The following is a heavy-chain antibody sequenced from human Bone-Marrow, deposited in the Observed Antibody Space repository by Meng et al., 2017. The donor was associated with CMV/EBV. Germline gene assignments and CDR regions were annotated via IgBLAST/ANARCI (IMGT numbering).Heavy chain of an antibody. CDR1: GGSFSGYY. V-gene: IGHV4-34*01. CDR3: ARVHGGKPKNRYFDL. Sequence: VYGGSFSGYYWSGNRQPQEKGLGWVGRINHSGNTNYDPSLKGRVTISVDTSKNKFSLKLSSVTAADTAVYYCARVHGGKPKNRYFDLWGRGTLVTVSS. J-gene: IGHJ2*01. CDR2: INHSGNT. D-gene: IGHD2-15*01.